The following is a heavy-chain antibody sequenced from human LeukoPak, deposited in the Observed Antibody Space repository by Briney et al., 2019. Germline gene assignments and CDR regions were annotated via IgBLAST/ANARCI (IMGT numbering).Heavy chain of an antibody. J-gene: IGHJ3*02. CDR2: IYFSGST. D-gene: IGHD6-19*01. V-gene: IGHV4-59*08. Sequence: ASESLSLTCTVSGGSVSSYYWSWIRQPPGKGLEWVGYIYFSGSTNYNPSVKSRVTISVDTSKNQFSLKLSSVTAADAAVYYCARQGLYSSGWYGSGAFDIWGQGTMVTVSS. CDR1: GGSVSSYY. CDR3: ARQGLYSSGWYGSGAFDI.